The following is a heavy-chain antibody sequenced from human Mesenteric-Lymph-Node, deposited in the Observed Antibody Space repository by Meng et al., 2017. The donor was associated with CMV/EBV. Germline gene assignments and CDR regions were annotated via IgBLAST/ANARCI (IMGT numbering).Heavy chain of an antibody. V-gene: IGHV3-23*03. CDR3: AKERSRAFDI. Sequence: GGSLRLSCAASGFTFSSYAMSWVRQAPGKGLEWVSVIYSGGSSTYYADSVKGRFTISRDNSKNTLYLQMNSLRAEDTAVYYCAKERSRAFDIWGQGTMVTVSS. D-gene: IGHD3-16*01. CDR2: IYSGGSST. J-gene: IGHJ3*02. CDR1: GFTFSSYA.